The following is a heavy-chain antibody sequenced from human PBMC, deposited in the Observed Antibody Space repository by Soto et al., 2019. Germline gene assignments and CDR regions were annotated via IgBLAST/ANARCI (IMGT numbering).Heavy chain of an antibody. CDR2: IDSGDGTT. Sequence: GGSLRLSCTGSGFDFGDYYMSWIRQAPGKGLEWVSYIDSGDGTTYYTDSVKGRFTISRDNAQKTVYLQMSSLTVEDTALYYCVRPYYSSSWFPFDRWGEGALGTVYS. D-gene: IGHD6-13*01. CDR3: VRPYYSSSWFPFDR. CDR1: GFDFGDYY. J-gene: IGHJ4*02. V-gene: IGHV3-11*01.